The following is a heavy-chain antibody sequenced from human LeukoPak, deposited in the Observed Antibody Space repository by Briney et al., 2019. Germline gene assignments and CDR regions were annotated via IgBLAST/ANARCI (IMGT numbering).Heavy chain of an antibody. J-gene: IGHJ6*03. CDR2: INTNTGNP. Sequence: ASVKVSCKASGYTFTSYAMNWVRQAPGQGLEWMGWINTNTGNPTYAQGFTGRFVFSLDTSVSTAYLQISSLKAEDTAVYYCARMGWAGPLYYYYYMDVWGKGTTVTVSS. V-gene: IGHV7-4-1*02. CDR3: ARMGWAGPLYYYYYMDV. D-gene: IGHD6-19*01. CDR1: GYTFTSYA.